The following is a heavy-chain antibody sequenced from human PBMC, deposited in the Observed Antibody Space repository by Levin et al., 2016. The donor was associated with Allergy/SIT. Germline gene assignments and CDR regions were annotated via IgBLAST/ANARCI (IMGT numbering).Heavy chain of an antibody. J-gene: IGHJ1*01. Sequence: ASVKVSCKASGYTFTNYAMNWVRQAPGQGLEWMGWINTNTGNPRYAQGFTGRFVFSLDTSVSTAYLQISTLKAEDTAVYYCARSSDSLLYYSDSSGYYYRDGAEYFQHWGQGTLVTVSS. V-gene: IGHV7-4-1*02. CDR2: INTNTGNP. D-gene: IGHD3-22*01. CDR1: GYTFTNYA. CDR3: ARSSDSLLYYSDSSGYYYRDGAEYFQH.